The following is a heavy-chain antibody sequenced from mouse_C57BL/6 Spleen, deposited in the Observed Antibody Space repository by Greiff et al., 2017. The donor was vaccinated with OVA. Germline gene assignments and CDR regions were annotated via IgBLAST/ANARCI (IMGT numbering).Heavy chain of an antibody. J-gene: IGHJ1*03. V-gene: IGHV14-2*01. D-gene: IGHD1-1*01. CDR1: GFNIKDYY. Sequence: VQLQQSGAELVKPGASVKLSCTASGFNIKDYYMHWVKQRTEQGLEWIGRIDPEDGETKYAPKFQGKATITADTSSNTAYLQRSSLTSEDTAVYYCARKADYYGSSGWYFDVWGTGTTVTVSS. CDR2: IDPEDGET. CDR3: ARKADYYGSSGWYFDV.